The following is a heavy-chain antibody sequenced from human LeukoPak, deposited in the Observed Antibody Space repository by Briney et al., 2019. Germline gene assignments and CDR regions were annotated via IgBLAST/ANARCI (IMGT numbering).Heavy chain of an antibody. V-gene: IGHV4-39*01. J-gene: IGHJ5*02. CDR2: IYYSETT. Sequence: NPSETLSLTCTVSGGSISSSSYYWGWIRQPPGKGLEWIGSIYYSETTYYNPSLKSRVTISVDTSKNQFSLRLSSVTAADTAVYYCARQRYYGSGSYSLNCFDPWGQGTLVTVSS. CDR3: ARQRYYGSGSYSLNCFDP. CDR1: GGSISSSSYY. D-gene: IGHD3-10*01.